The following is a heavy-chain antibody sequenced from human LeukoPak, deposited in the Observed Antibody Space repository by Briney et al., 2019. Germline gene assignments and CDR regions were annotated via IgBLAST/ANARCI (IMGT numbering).Heavy chain of an antibody. CDR2: IYYSAST. J-gene: IGHJ3*02. CDR3: ARRVGPKADDAFDI. D-gene: IGHD1-26*01. CDR1: GGSISSSS. V-gene: IGHV4-59*08. Sequence: SETLSLTCTVSGGSISSSSWSWIRQPPGKGLEWIGYIYYSASTNYNPSLKSRVTISVDTSKNQFSLRLSSVTPADTAVYYCARRVGPKADDAFDIWGQGTMITVSS.